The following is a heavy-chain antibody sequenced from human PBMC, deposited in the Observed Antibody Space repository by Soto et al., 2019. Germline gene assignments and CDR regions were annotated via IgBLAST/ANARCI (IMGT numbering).Heavy chain of an antibody. CDR3: ARGGPYSSSPGVPYYGMDV. J-gene: IGHJ6*02. V-gene: IGHV1-2*02. D-gene: IGHD6-6*01. Sequence: ASVKVSCKASGYTFTGYYMHWVRQAPGQGLEWMGWINPNSGGTNYAQKLQGRVTMTRDTSISTAYMELSRLRSDDTAVYYCARGGPYSSSPGVPYYGMDVWGQGTTVTVSS. CDR2: INPNSGGT. CDR1: GYTFTGYY.